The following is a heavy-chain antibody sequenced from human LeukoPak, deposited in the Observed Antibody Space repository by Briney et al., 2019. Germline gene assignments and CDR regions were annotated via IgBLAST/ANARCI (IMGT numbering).Heavy chain of an antibody. Sequence: SETLSLTCTVSGGSIGSGTYYWGWIRQSPGKGLEWIGSIYYSGSTYYNPSLKSRVTISVDTSKNQFSLKLSSVTAADTAVYYCARAVGGGITMVIGYYYYMDVWGKGTTVTVSS. J-gene: IGHJ6*03. D-gene: IGHD3-10*01. CDR3: ARAVGGGITMVIGYYYYMDV. V-gene: IGHV4-39*07. CDR2: IYYSGST. CDR1: GGSIGSGTYY.